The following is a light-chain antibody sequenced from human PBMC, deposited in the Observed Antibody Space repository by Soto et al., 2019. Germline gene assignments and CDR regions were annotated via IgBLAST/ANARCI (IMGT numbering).Light chain of an antibody. CDR1: SLNIGKNY. J-gene: IGLJ2*01. V-gene: IGLV1-51*01. CDR3: ATWDSSLDAVV. Sequence: QSVLTQPPSVSAARGQKVTISCSGSSLNIGKNYVCWYQQLPGTAPKLLIYDNNNRPSGIPDRFSGSQSGTSATLGIAGLQTGDEADYFCATWDSSLDAVVFGGGTKVTVL. CDR2: DNN.